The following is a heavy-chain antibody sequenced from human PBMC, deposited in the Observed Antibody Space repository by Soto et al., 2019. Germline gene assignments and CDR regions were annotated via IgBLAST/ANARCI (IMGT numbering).Heavy chain of an antibody. CDR3: ARHKRDLRFLEWSYYFDY. CDR1: GFTFSSYA. V-gene: IGHV3-30-3*01. Sequence: QVQLVESGGGVVQPGRSLRLSCAASGFTFSSYAMHWVRQAPGKGLEWVAVISYDGSNKYYEDSVKGRFSISRDNSKNTLYLQMNSLRAEDTAVYYCARHKRDLRFLEWSYYFDYWGQGTLVTVSS. CDR2: ISYDGSNK. D-gene: IGHD3-3*01. J-gene: IGHJ4*02.